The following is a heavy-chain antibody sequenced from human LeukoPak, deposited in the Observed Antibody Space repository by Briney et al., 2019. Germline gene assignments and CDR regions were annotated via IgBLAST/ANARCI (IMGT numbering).Heavy chain of an antibody. CDR2: IYTSGST. D-gene: IGHD3-16*01. CDR1: GGSISSYY. Sequence: PSETLSLTCTVSGGSISSYYWSWIRQPAGQGLEWIGRIYTSGSTNDNPSLKSRVTMSVDPSKNQFSLKLSSLTAADTAVYYCARGGINQPFDYWGQGTLVTVSS. J-gene: IGHJ4*02. V-gene: IGHV4-4*07. CDR3: ARGGINQPFDY.